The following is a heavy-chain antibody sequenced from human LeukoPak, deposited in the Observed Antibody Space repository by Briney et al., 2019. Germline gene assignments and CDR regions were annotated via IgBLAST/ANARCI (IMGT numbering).Heavy chain of an antibody. Sequence: SETLPLTCTVSGGSISSNSYYWVWIRQPPGKGLEWIGSIYYSGSTYYNPSLKSRVTISVDTSNNQFSLELSSVTAADTALYYCARDRQQLVRGDHFDYWGQGTLVTVSS. CDR2: IYYSGST. CDR1: GGSISSNSYY. V-gene: IGHV4-39*07. D-gene: IGHD6-13*01. CDR3: ARDRQQLVRGDHFDY. J-gene: IGHJ4*02.